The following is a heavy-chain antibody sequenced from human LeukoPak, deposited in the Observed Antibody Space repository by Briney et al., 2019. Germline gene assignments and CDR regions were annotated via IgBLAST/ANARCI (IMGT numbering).Heavy chain of an antibody. V-gene: IGHV4-39*01. CDR3: VRHYRLSTGFDY. J-gene: IGHJ4*02. CDR2: IFNSGST. D-gene: IGHD7-27*01. Sequence: PSETLSLTCIVSGGSISSRSYYWGWIRQPPGKGLEWIGSIFNSGSTYYNPSLKSRVTISVDTSKNQFSLSLSSVTAADTAVYYCVRHYRLSTGFDYWGQGTLVTVSS. CDR1: GGSISSRSYY.